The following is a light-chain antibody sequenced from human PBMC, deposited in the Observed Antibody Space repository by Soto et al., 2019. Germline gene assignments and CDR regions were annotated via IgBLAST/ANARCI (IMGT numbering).Light chain of an antibody. CDR1: QSVSSSY. J-gene: IGKJ2*01. CDR2: GAS. Sequence: EMVLTQSPGTLSLSPGERATLSCRASQSVSSSYLAWYQQKPGQAPRLLIYGASSRATGIPARFSGSGSGTDFTLTISRLEPEDFAVYYWQQYGSSPLTFGQGTKLEIK. V-gene: IGKV3-20*01. CDR3: QQYGSSPLT.